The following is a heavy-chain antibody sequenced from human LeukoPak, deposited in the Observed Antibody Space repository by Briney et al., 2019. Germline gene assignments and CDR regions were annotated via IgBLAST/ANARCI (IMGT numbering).Heavy chain of an antibody. CDR1: GFTFSSYA. J-gene: IGHJ4*02. CDR2: IWYDGSKM. CDR3: TRDGGSGIDY. V-gene: IGHV3-33*08. Sequence: PGGSLRLSCAASGFTFSSYAMHWVRQAPGKGLEWVAVIWYDGSKMFYGDSVKGRFSVSRDDSKNTLYLQMSSLRAEDTAVYYCTRDGGSGIDYWGQGTLVTVSS. D-gene: IGHD3-16*01.